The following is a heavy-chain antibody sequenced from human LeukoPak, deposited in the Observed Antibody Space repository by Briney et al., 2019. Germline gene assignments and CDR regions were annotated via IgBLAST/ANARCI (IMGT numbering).Heavy chain of an antibody. CDR2: ISSSSIYR. CDR1: GLTFSSYS. V-gene: IGHV3-21*01. J-gene: IGHJ4*02. D-gene: IGHD1-26*01. CDR3: ARGVVGATTRDY. Sequence: GGSLRLSCAASGLTFSSYSVNWVRQAPGKGLEWVSSISSSSIYRYYADSVKGRFTISRDNAKNSMYLQMNSLRVEDTAVYYCARGVVGATTRDYWGQGTLVTVSS.